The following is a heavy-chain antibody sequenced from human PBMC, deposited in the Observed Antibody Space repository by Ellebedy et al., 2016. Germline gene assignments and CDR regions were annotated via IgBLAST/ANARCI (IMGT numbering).Heavy chain of an antibody. CDR2: ISGSGGST. CDR3: AKDPRSGSSRAFDY. Sequence: GESLKISXAASGFTFSSYAMSWVRQAPGKGLEWVSAISGSGGSTYYADSVKGRFTISRDNSKNTLYLQMNSLRAEDTAVYYCAKDPRSGSSRAFDYWGQGTLVTVSS. J-gene: IGHJ4*02. CDR1: GFTFSSYA. V-gene: IGHV3-23*01. D-gene: IGHD1-26*01.